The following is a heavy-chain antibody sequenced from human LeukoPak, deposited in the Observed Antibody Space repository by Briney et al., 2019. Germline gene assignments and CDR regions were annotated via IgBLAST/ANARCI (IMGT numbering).Heavy chain of an antibody. J-gene: IGHJ5*02. CDR3: ARGGGYCSGGSCNWFDP. D-gene: IGHD2-15*01. V-gene: IGHV1-24*01. Sequence: ASVKVSCKVSGYTLTALSMHWVRQAPGKGLEWMGGFDPEDGETIYAQKFQGRVTMTTDTSTSTAYMELRSLRSDDTAVYYCARGGGYCSGGSCNWFDPWGQGTLVTVSS. CDR2: FDPEDGET. CDR1: GYTLTALS.